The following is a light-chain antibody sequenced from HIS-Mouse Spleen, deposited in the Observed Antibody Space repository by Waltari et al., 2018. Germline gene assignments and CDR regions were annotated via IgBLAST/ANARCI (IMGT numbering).Light chain of an antibody. Sequence: SYALTQPPSVSVSPGQTARITCSGDALPKQYAYWYQQKQGQAPVLVIYKDSERPSGIPERFSGSSSGTTVTLTISGVQAEDEADYYCQSADSSGTYQDVVFGGGTKLTVL. CDR2: KDS. J-gene: IGLJ2*01. V-gene: IGLV3-25*03. CDR1: ALPKQY. CDR3: QSADSSGTYQDVV.